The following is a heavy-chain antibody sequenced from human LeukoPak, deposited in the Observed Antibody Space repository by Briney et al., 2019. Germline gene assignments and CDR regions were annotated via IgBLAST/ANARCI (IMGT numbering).Heavy chain of an antibody. CDR1: GYAFTVHY. D-gene: IGHD3-10*01. Sequence: AASVKVSCKASGYAFTVHYIQWVRQAPGQGLEWMGWINPNSGGANYAQKFQGRVTMTRDTSISTAYMELSRLRSDDTAVYYCARSALRGSGSYGDLRYWGQGTLVTVSS. V-gene: IGHV1-2*02. J-gene: IGHJ4*02. CDR2: INPNSGGA. CDR3: ARSALRGSGSYGDLRY.